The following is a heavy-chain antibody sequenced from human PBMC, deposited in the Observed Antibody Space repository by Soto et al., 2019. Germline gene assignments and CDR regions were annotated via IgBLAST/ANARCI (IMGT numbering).Heavy chain of an antibody. CDR3: ARAPSGYEFDY. Sequence: RGSLRLSCAASGFTVSSNYMSWVRQAPGKGLEWVSVIYSGGSTYYGDSVKGRFTISRDNSKNTLYLQMNSLRAEDTAVYYCARAPSGYEFDYWGQGTLVTVSS. CDR2: IYSGGST. J-gene: IGHJ4*02. CDR1: GFTVSSNY. V-gene: IGHV3-66*01. D-gene: IGHD5-12*01.